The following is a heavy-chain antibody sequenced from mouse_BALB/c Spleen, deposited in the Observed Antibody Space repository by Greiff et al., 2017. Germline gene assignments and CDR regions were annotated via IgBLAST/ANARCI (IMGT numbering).Heavy chain of an antibody. CDR1: GYAFTNYL. Sequence: VQLQQSGAELVRPGTSVKVSCKASGYAFTNYLIEWVKQRPGQGLEWIGAIYPGNSDTSYNQKFKGKAKLTAVTSASTAYMELSSLTNEDSAVYYCTRRAGNYAMDYWGQGTSVTVSS. D-gene: IGHD3-3*01. CDR2: IYPGNSDT. J-gene: IGHJ4*01. V-gene: IGHV1-5*01. CDR3: TRRAGNYAMDY.